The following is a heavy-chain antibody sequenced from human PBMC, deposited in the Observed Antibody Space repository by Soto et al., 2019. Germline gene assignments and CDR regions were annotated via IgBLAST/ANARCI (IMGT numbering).Heavy chain of an antibody. CDR2: INAGNGNT. D-gene: IGHD2-15*01. J-gene: IGHJ6*02. Sequence: QVQLVQSGAEVKKPGASVKVSCKASGYTFTSYAMHWVRQAPGQRLEWMGWINAGNGNTKYSQKFQGRVTITRDTSASTAYMELSSLRSEDTAVYYCASEHCSGGSCPLYYGMDVWGQGTTVTVSS. CDR3: ASEHCSGGSCPLYYGMDV. V-gene: IGHV1-3*01. CDR1: GYTFTSYA.